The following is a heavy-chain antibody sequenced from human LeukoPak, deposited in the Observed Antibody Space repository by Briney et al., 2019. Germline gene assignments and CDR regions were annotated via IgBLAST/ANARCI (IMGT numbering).Heavy chain of an antibody. CDR3: ARDGEYCGGDCLDY. CDR1: GFTFSSYG. CDR2: IYSGGTT. Sequence: GGSLRLSCAASGFTFSSYGMSWVRQAPGKGLEWVSVIYSGGTTYYADSVKGRFTISRDNSKNTLYLQMNSLRAEDTAVYYCARDGEYCGGDCLDYWGQGTLVTVSS. V-gene: IGHV3-53*01. D-gene: IGHD2-21*02. J-gene: IGHJ4*02.